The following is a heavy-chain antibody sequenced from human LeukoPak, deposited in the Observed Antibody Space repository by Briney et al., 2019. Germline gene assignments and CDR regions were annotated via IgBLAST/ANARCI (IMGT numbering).Heavy chain of an antibody. CDR2: INHSGST. D-gene: IGHD3-10*01. V-gene: IGHV4-34*01. CDR1: GGSFSGYY. Sequence: SETLSLTCAVYGGSFSGYYWSWIRQPPGKGLEWIGEINHSGSTNYNPSLKSRVTISVDTSKNQFSLKLSSVTAADTAVYYCARSYYGSGSHYYYYMDVWGKGTTVTVSS. CDR3: ARSYYGSGSHYYYYMDV. J-gene: IGHJ6*03.